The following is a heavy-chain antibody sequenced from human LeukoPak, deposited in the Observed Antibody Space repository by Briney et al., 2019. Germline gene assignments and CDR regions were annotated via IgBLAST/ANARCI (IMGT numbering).Heavy chain of an antibody. J-gene: IGHJ6*02. V-gene: IGHV3-53*01. CDR2: IYSGGST. Sequence: GSLRLSCAASGFTFSNAWMSWVRQAPGKGLEWVSVIYSGGSTYYADSVKGRFTISRDNSKNTLYLQMNSLRAEDTAVYYCARFSYGDYFYYYYGMDVWGQGTTVTVSS. CDR1: GFTFSNAW. D-gene: IGHD4-17*01. CDR3: ARFSYGDYFYYYYGMDV.